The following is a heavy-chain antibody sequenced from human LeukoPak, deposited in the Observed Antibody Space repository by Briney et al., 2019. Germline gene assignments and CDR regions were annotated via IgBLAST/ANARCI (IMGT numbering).Heavy chain of an antibody. CDR1: GFTFSNYA. CDR2: ISSNGGST. Sequence: GGSLRLSCSASGFTFSNYAMHWVRQAPGKGLEYVSAISSNGGSTYYADSVKGRFTISRDNSKNTLYLQMSSLRAEDTAVYYCVKDGEYSSSWYDYWGQGTLVTVSS. D-gene: IGHD6-13*01. J-gene: IGHJ4*02. CDR3: VKDGEYSSSWYDY. V-gene: IGHV3-64D*06.